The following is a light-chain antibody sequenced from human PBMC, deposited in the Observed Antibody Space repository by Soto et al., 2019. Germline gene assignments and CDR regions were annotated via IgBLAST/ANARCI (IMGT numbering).Light chain of an antibody. CDR3: QQYYSYSRT. CDR1: QSVSSW. V-gene: IGKV1-5*01. J-gene: IGKJ2*01. CDR2: DAY. Sequence: DIQMTQSPSTLSASVGDRVTITCRASQSVSSWLAWYRQKPGKAPNLLIYDAYSLESGVPSRFSGSGSGTEFTLTISSLQPDDFATYYCQQYYSYSRTFGQGTQLEIK.